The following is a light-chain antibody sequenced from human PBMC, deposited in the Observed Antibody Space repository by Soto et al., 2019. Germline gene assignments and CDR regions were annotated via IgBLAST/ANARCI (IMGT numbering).Light chain of an antibody. Sequence: DIVMTQSPDSLAVSLGERATINCKSSQSVLYSFNKKNYLAWYQQESGQSPKVLIYWASTRESGVPDRFSGSGSGTDFTLTISSLQAEDAAVYYCQQSYSTPRTFGQGTKVEIK. CDR3: QQSYSTPRT. J-gene: IGKJ1*01. V-gene: IGKV4-1*01. CDR1: QSVLYSFNKKNY. CDR2: WAS.